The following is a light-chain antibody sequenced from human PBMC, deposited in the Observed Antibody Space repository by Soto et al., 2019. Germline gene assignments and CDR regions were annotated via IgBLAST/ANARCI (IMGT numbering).Light chain of an antibody. J-gene: IGLJ3*02. CDR2: EVS. V-gene: IGLV2-14*01. CDR3: CSYATGATWV. CDR1: SSDVGGYNY. Sequence: QSALTQPASVSGSPGQSITISCTGTSSDVGGYNYVSWYQQHPRKAPKLMIYEVSDRPSGVSDRFSGSKSGNTASLTISGLQAEDEADYSCCSYATGATWVFGGGTKLTVL.